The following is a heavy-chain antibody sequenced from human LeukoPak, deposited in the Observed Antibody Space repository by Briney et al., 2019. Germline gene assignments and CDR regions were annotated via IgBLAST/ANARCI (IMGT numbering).Heavy chain of an antibody. CDR2: IYYSGST. Sequence: SETLSLTCTVSGGSISSGDYYWSWIRQPPGKGLEWIGYIYYSGSTYYNPSLKSRVTISVDTSKNQFSLKLSSVTAADTAVYYCARGLYDSSGYGIFDYWGQGTLVTVSS. CDR3: ARGLYDSSGYGIFDY. J-gene: IGHJ4*02. V-gene: IGHV4-30-4*01. D-gene: IGHD3-22*01. CDR1: GGSISSGDYY.